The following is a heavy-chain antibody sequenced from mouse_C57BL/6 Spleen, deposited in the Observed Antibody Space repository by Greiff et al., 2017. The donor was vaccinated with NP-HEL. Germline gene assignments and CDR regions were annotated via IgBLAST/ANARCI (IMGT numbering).Heavy chain of an antibody. Sequence: EVQLQQSGAELVRPGASVKLSCTASGFNIKDDYMHWVKQRPEQGLEWIGWIDPENGDTEYASKFQGKATITADTSSNTAYLQLSSLTSEDTAVYYCTTDYYGSSRYWGQGTTLTVSS. J-gene: IGHJ2*01. D-gene: IGHD1-1*01. CDR1: GFNIKDDY. CDR3: TTDYYGSSRY. V-gene: IGHV14-4*01. CDR2: IDPENGDT.